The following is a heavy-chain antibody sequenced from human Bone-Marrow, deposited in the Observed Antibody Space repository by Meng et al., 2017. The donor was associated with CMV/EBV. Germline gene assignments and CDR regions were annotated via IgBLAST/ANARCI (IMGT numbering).Heavy chain of an antibody. J-gene: IGHJ1*01. CDR2: IYHSGST. CDR3: ARAHAVARYYH. D-gene: IGHD6-19*01. Sequence: SETLSLTCDVYGGSFSGYYWTWIRQPPGKGLEWIGEIYHSGSTNYNPSLKSRVTISVDKSKNQFSLKLSSVTAADTAVYYCARAHAVARYYHWGQGTLVPVPS. V-gene: IGHV4-34*01. CDR1: GGSFSGYY.